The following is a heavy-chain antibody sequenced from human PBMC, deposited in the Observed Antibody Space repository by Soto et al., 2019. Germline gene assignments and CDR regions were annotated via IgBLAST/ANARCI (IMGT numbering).Heavy chain of an antibody. CDR1: GYNFATYW. J-gene: IGHJ6*02. V-gene: IGHV5-51*01. D-gene: IGHD3-16*01. CDR3: AVNGGGRDMDV. Sequence: EVQLVQSGAEAKKPGESLKISCKGSGYNFATYWIGWVRQMPGKGLEWMGIIYPGDSDIRYSPSFQGQVTISVDKSISTAYQQWYSLKASDNAIYFCAVNGGGRDMDVWGPGTTVTVSS. CDR2: IYPGDSDI.